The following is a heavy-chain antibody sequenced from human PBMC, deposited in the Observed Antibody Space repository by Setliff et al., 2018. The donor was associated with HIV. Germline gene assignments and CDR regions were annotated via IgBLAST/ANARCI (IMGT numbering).Heavy chain of an antibody. V-gene: IGHV4-39*07. CDR1: GGSISSGDYY. J-gene: IGHJ6*03. Sequence: KTSETLSLTCTVSGGSISSGDYYWTWIRQPPGKGLEWIASLYYSGNTYYNPSLKSRVTILVDTSKNQFSLKVTSVTAADTAVYYCARGFTNYDILTGYPRAPYYYFYMDVWGKGTTVTVSS. D-gene: IGHD3-9*01. CDR2: LYYSGNT. CDR3: ARGFTNYDILTGYPRAPYYYFYMDV.